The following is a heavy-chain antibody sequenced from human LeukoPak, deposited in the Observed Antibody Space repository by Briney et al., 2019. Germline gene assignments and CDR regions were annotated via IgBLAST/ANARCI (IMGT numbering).Heavy chain of an antibody. V-gene: IGHV1-69*05. D-gene: IGHD1-26*01. Sequence: ASVKVSCKASGGTFRSYVTGWGRQAPGQGLEWMGGIIPIFGTATYAQKLQGRVTITTNESTSTAYMELRSLRSEDTAVYYCGRKWELRGVWFDPWGQGTLVTVSS. CDR2: IIPIFGTA. CDR1: GGTFRSYV. CDR3: GRKWELRGVWFDP. J-gene: IGHJ5*02.